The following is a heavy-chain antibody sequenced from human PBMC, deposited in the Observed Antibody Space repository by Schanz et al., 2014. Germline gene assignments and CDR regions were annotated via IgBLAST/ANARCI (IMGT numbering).Heavy chain of an antibody. CDR3: ARGGFFDSTSVDS. J-gene: IGHJ4*02. CDR2: MNSKTGNT. V-gene: IGHV1-8*01. D-gene: IGHD2-2*01. Sequence: QVQLVQSGAEVKKPGASVKVSCKASGYTFTSYDINWVRQATGQGLEWMGWMNSKTGNTGYAQRFQGRVTMTRNTSITTAYLELSSLRSGDTAVYYCARGGFFDSTSVDSWGQGTLVTVSS. CDR1: GYTFTSYD.